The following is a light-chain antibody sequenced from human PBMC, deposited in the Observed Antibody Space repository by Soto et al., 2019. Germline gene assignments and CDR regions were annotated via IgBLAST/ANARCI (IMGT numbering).Light chain of an antibody. CDR2: AAS. Sequence: DIQMTQSPSSLSASVGDRVTITCRASQSIDKYLNWYQQKPGKAPQLLINAASSLQSGVPSRFSGSGSGTEFTLTISSLQREDFASYYCQQSYSNSVTFGQGTKVEMK. CDR3: QQSYSNSVT. J-gene: IGKJ1*01. V-gene: IGKV1-39*01. CDR1: QSIDKY.